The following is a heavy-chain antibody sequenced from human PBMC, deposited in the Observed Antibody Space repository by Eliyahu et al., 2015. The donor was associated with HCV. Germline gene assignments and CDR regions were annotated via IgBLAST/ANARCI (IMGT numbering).Heavy chain of an antibody. D-gene: IGHD2-21*02. Sequence: QVQLVQSGAEVKKPGASVKVSCKASGSTFTTYYMHWVRQAPGQGLEWMGIINPSGGGTTYSQNFQGRVTMTRDTSTSTDYMELSSLRSDDTAVYYCATRLANMRLTATRFDYWGQGTLVTVSS. CDR3: ATRLANMRLTATRFDY. J-gene: IGHJ4*02. CDR1: GSTFTTYY. V-gene: IGHV1-46*01. CDR2: INPSGGGT.